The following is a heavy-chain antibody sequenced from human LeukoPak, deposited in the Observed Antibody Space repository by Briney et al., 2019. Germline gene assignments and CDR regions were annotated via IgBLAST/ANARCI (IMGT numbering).Heavy chain of an antibody. Sequence: ASVKVSCKASGYTFTSYAMNWARQAPGQGLEWMGWINTNTGNPTYAQGFTGRFVFSLDTSVSTAYLQISSLKAEDTAVYYCARDSHHYYDSSGYYPFGYWGQGTLVTVSS. V-gene: IGHV7-4-1*02. D-gene: IGHD3-22*01. CDR2: INTNTGNP. CDR1: GYTFTSYA. CDR3: ARDSHHYYDSSGYYPFGY. J-gene: IGHJ4*02.